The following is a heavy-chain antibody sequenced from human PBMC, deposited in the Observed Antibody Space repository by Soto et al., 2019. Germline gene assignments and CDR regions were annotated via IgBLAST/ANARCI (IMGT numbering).Heavy chain of an antibody. CDR2: IDPSDSYT. CDR1: GYSFTSYW. J-gene: IGHJ4*02. D-gene: IGHD3-9*01. Sequence: PGESLKISCKGSGYSFTSYWISWVRQMPGKGLEWMGRIDPSDSYTNYSPSFQGHVTISADKSISTAYLQWSSLKASDTAMYYCATFTTLRYFDWLSEPFDYWGQGTLVTV. CDR3: ATFTTLRYFDWLSEPFDY. V-gene: IGHV5-10-1*01.